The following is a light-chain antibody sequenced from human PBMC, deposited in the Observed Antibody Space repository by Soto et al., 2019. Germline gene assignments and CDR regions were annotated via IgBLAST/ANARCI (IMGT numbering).Light chain of an antibody. V-gene: IGKV1-39*01. CDR1: QSISSW. J-gene: IGKJ1*01. Sequence: DIQMTQSPSTLSASVGDRVTITCRASQSISSWLAWYQQKPGKPPRLLIYAASSLQSGVPSRFSGSGSGTDFTLTISSLQPEDFATYSCQQSYNSPQTFGQGTKVDI. CDR3: QQSYNSPQT. CDR2: AAS.